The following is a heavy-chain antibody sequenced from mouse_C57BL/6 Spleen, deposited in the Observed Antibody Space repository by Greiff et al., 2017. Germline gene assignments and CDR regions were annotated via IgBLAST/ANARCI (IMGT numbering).Heavy chain of an antibody. CDR3: GGSGCGLYYAMDY. CDR2: IDPSDSET. D-gene: IGHD1-3*01. J-gene: IGHJ4*01. V-gene: IGHV1-52*01. Sequence: QVQLQPPGAELVRPGSSVKLSCKASGYTFTSYWMHWVKQRPIQGLEWIGNIDPSDSETHYNQKFKDKATLTVDKSSSTAYMQLSSLTSEDSAVYCWGGSGCGLYYAMDYWGQGTSVTVSS. CDR1: GYTFTSYW.